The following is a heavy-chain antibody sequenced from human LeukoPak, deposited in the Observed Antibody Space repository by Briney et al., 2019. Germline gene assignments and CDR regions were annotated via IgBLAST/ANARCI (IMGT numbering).Heavy chain of an antibody. CDR3: AKGSPYYDFWSGYYVAYYFDY. J-gene: IGHJ4*02. V-gene: IGHV3-23*01. D-gene: IGHD3-3*01. CDR1: GFTYSSYA. CDR2: ISGSGGCT. Sequence: GGSLRLSCAASGFTYSSYAMSWVRQAPGRGREWVSAISGSGGCTYYADCGKGRFTISRDNSKNTLYLKMNSLRAEDTAVYYCAKGSPYYDFWSGYYVAYYFDYWGQGTLVTVSS.